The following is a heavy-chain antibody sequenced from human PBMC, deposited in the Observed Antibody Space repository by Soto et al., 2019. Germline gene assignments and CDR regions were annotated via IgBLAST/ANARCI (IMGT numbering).Heavy chain of an antibody. D-gene: IGHD6-6*01. Sequence: QVQLVQSGAEGKKPGASVKVSCKASGYTFTSYDINWVRQATGQGLEWMGWMNPNSDNIGFAQKFQGRLTMTRDTSISTAYMELSSHRSDDTAVYYCVRGLSIAARSSGMDVWGRGTTVSVSS. V-gene: IGHV1-8*01. CDR2: MNPNSDNI. CDR3: VRGLSIAARSSGMDV. J-gene: IGHJ6*02. CDR1: GYTFTSYD.